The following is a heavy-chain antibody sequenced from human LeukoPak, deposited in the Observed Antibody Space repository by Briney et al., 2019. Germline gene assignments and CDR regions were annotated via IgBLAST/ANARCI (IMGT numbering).Heavy chain of an antibody. CDR3: ARDIVVVPADRWFDP. J-gene: IGHJ5*02. V-gene: IGHV1-69*13. D-gene: IGHD2-2*01. Sequence: SVKVSCKASGGTFSSYAISWVRQAPGQGLEWMGGIIPIFGTANYAQKFQGRVTITADESTSTAYMELSSLRSEDTAVYYCARDIVVVPADRWFDPWGQGTLVTVSS. CDR1: GGTFSSYA. CDR2: IIPIFGTA.